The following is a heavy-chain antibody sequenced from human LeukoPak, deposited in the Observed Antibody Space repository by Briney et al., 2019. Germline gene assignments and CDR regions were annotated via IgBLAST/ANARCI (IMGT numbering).Heavy chain of an antibody. V-gene: IGHV4-59*12. J-gene: IGHJ4*02. D-gene: IGHD2-2*01. CDR1: GGSISSYY. CDR3: ARDLGYCTSTSCRYFDF. Sequence: SETLSLTCTVSGGSISSYYWNWIRQLPGMGLEWIGYIYSTGSTNYNPSLRGRVIISLDTSRNQFSLKLSSVTAADTAVYYCARDLGYCTSTSCRYFDFWGQGTLVTVSS. CDR2: IYSTGST.